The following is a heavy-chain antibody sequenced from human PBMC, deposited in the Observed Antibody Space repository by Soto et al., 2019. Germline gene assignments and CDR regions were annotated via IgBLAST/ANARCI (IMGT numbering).Heavy chain of an antibody. Sequence: SETLSLTRTVSGGSISSGGYYWSWIRQHPGKGLEWIGYIYYSGSTYYNPSLKSRVTISVDTSKNQFSLKLSSVTAADTAVYYCARGRLKQADGFDPWGQGTLVTVSS. D-gene: IGHD2-15*01. V-gene: IGHV4-31*03. CDR3: ARGRLKQADGFDP. CDR2: IYYSGST. CDR1: GGSISSGGYY. J-gene: IGHJ5*02.